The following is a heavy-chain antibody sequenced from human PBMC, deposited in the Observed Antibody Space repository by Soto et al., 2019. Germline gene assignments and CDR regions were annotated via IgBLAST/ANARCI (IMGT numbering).Heavy chain of an antibody. D-gene: IGHD6-13*01. CDR2: IYHTGIT. CDR3: ARFSSSGLYYYFGMGV. J-gene: IGHJ6*02. CDR1: GFCISIKNW. V-gene: IGHV4-4*02. Sequence: SETMYLACAVCGFCISIKNWWTWVRQPPGKGLEWVGDIYHTGITNYSPSLKSRVTISVDNSKNQSSLRLTSVTAADTAVYYCARFSSSGLYYYFGMGVWGQGTTVTVSS.